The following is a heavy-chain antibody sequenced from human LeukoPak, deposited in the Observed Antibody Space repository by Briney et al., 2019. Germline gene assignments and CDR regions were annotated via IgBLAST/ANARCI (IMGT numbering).Heavy chain of an antibody. D-gene: IGHD3-10*01. CDR2: IYYSDSP. V-gene: IGHV4-59*01. CDR1: GSSITNYY. J-gene: IGHJ4*02. CDR3: ARDASHSSGYFDY. Sequence: PLETLSLTCTVSGSSITNYYWSCIRQPPGKGLEWIGYIYYSDSPNYNPSLKSRVTISVDTSKNQISLKLTSVTAADTAVYYCARDASHSSGYFDYWGQGTLVTVSS.